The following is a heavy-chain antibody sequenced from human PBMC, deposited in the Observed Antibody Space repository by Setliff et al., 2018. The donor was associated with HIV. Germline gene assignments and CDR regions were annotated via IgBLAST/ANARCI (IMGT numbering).Heavy chain of an antibody. CDR2: FSSSGST. V-gene: IGHV4-4*07. J-gene: IGHJ4*02. CDR3: ARHARGSHDSWFAQAYSFNY. Sequence: WETLSLTCTVSGASITTHWWSWIRQPAGKGLEWIGRFSSSGSTYYNSSLKSRVTISVDTSKDYLSLKLTSVSAADTATYFCARHARGSHDSWFAQAYSFNYWGQGVLVTVSS. CDR1: GASITTHW. D-gene: IGHD3-10*01.